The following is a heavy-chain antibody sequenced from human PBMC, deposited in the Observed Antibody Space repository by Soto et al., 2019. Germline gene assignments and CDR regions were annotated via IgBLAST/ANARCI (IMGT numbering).Heavy chain of an antibody. CDR3: ARRAIQGPIDY. V-gene: IGHV4-4*02. CDR1: GGSVSSTQW. J-gene: IGHJ4*02. CDR2: IYHVGTT. Sequence: SETLSLTCAVSGGSVSSTQWWTWVRQAPGKGLEWLGEIYHVGTTYYNPSLKSRVTMSVDTSKNQFSLKLTSVTAVDTAVYYCARRAIQGPIDYWGQGTLVTVSS.